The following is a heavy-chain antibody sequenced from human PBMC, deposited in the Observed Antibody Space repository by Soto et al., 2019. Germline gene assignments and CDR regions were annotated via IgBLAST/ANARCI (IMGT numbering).Heavy chain of an antibody. Sequence: EVQLLESGGGLVQPGGSLRLSCAASGFTFASYALGWVRQAPGKGLEWVSGISGSGGSTYYADSVKGRFTISRDTCKDMLYLQTSRLRAADRAVYYCSKERHYYYASGRLTSLDYWGQGSLVTVSS. CDR3: SKERHYYYASGRLTSLDY. J-gene: IGHJ4*02. D-gene: IGHD3-10*01. CDR1: GFTFASYA. CDR2: ISGSGGST. V-gene: IGHV3-23*01.